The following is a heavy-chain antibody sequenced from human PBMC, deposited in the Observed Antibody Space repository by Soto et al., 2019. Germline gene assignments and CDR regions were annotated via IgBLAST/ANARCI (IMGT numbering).Heavy chain of an antibody. V-gene: IGHV4-4*07. J-gene: IGHJ4*02. Sequence: SETLSLTCTVSGRSMSGYYWSWIRQPAGERLEWIGRIYTSGTTDFNPSLKGRVTMSVDTSKNQFSLKLTSVTAADTALYYCAREDSYDTGYYVVWGQGTQVTVSS. CDR2: IYTSGTT. D-gene: IGHD3-9*01. CDR1: GRSMSGYY. CDR3: AREDSYDTGYYVV.